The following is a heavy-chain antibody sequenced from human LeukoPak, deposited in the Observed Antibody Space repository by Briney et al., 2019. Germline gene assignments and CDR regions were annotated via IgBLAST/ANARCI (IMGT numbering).Heavy chain of an antibody. V-gene: IGHV3-30*02. CDR3: AKVEGYDYVWGSYRPNYFDY. CDR2: IRYDGSNK. Sequence: GGSLRLSCAASGFTFSSYGMHWVRQAPGRGLEWVAFIRYDGSNKYYADSVKGRFTISRDNSKNTLYLQMNSLRAEDTAVYYCAKVEGYDYVWGSYRPNYFDYWGQGTLVTVSS. D-gene: IGHD3-16*02. J-gene: IGHJ4*02. CDR1: GFTFSSYG.